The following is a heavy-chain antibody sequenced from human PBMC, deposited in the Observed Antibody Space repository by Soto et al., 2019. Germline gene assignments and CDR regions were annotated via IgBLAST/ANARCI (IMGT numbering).Heavy chain of an antibody. CDR1: GYTFTSYY. J-gene: IGHJ6*02. Sequence: ASVKVSCKASGYTFTSYYMHWVRQAPGQGLEWMGIINPSGGSTSYAQKFQGRVTMTRDTSTSTVYMELSSLGSEDTAVYYCARDTPQTVTTEGHYYYYGMDVWGQGTTVTVSS. V-gene: IGHV1-46*01. CDR3: ARDTPQTVTTEGHYYYYGMDV. D-gene: IGHD4-17*01. CDR2: INPSGGST.